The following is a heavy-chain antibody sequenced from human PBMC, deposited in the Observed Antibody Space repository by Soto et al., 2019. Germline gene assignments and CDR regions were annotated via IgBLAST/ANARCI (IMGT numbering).Heavy chain of an antibody. CDR2: IYYSGST. CDR1: GGSISSYY. CDR3: ARGTDSFWAAFDI. D-gene: IGHD7-27*01. Sequence: QVQLQESGPGLVKPSETLSLTCTVSGGSISSYYWSWIRQPPGKGLEWIGYIYYSGSTNYNPSLKSRVTRSVDTSKNQFSLKLSSVTAADTAVYYCARGTDSFWAAFDIWGQGTMVTVSS. J-gene: IGHJ3*02. V-gene: IGHV4-59*01.